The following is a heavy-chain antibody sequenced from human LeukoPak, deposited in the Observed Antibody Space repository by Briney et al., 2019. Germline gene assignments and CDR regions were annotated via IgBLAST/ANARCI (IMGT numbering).Heavy chain of an antibody. CDR2: INQDGSET. CDR3: ASRGGSAQPPPADY. CDR1: GFIFSRYW. Sequence: GGSLRLSCAASGFIFSRYWMSWVRQAPGKGLEWVANINQDGSETYYVDSVKGRFTIFRDNAKNSLYLQMNNLRAEVTAVYYCASRGGSAQPPPADYWGQGTLVTVSS. V-gene: IGHV3-7*01. D-gene: IGHD1-26*01. J-gene: IGHJ4*02.